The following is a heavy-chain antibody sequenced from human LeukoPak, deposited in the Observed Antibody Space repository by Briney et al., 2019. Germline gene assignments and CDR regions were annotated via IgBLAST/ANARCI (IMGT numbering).Heavy chain of an antibody. Sequence: RLSCAASVFTFSSYWMHWVRQAPGKGLVWVSRINSDGSSTTYADSVKGRFTISRDNAKNTLYLQMKSLRAEDTDVYYCARGAYYFDYWGQGTLVTVSS. J-gene: IGHJ4*02. CDR3: ARGAYYFDY. CDR1: VFTFSSYW. CDR2: INSDGSST. V-gene: IGHV3-74*01.